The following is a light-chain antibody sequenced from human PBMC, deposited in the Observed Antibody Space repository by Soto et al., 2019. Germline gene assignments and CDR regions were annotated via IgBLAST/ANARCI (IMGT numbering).Light chain of an antibody. CDR2: NVG. Sequence: QSALTQPASVSGFPGQSITFSCSGTSSDVGGHNGVSWYQQSPGKAPKLMIYNVGNRPSGVSNRFSGSKSGNTASLTISGLQADDEADYYCSSYRSGSTIFGGGTKVTVL. J-gene: IGLJ2*01. CDR1: SSDVGGHNG. CDR3: SSYRSGSTI. V-gene: IGLV2-14*01.